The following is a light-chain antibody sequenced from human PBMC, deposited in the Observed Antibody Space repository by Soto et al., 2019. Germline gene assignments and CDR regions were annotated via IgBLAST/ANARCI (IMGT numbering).Light chain of an antibody. V-gene: IGKV3-11*01. CDR2: DAS. J-gene: IGKJ4*02. CDR1: QSVSSY. CDR3: QQRSNWPPLT. Sequence: EIVLTQSPATLSLSPGERATLSCRASQSVSSYLAWYQQKPVQAPRLLIYDASNRATGIPARFSGSGSGTDFTLTISSPEPEDFAVYYCQQRSNWPPLTFGGGTKVEIK.